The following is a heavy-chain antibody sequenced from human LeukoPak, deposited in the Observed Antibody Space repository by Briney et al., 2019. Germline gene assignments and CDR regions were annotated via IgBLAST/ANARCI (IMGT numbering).Heavy chain of an antibody. J-gene: IGHJ5*02. D-gene: IGHD4-17*01. Sequence: SVKVSCKASGGTFSSYATSWVRQAPGQGLEWMGRIIPILGIANYAQKFQGRVTITADKSTSTAYMELSSLRSEDTAVYYCARDRGRTVTTTSSWFDPWGQGTLVTVSS. V-gene: IGHV1-69*04. CDR3: ARDRGRTVTTTSSWFDP. CDR2: IIPILGIA. CDR1: GGTFSSYA.